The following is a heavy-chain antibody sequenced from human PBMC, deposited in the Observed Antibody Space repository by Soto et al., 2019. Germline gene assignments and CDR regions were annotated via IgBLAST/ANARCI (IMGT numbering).Heavy chain of an antibody. J-gene: IGHJ6*02. CDR2: IIPICGTA. CDR1: GGTVSSYA. V-gene: IGHV1-69*01. CDR3: AGGAIAAAGTLIFAGYYYGMDV. D-gene: IGHD6-13*01. Sequence: QVQLVQSGAEVKKPGSSVKVSCKASGGTVSSYAISWVRQAPGQGLEWMGGIIPICGTANYAQKFQGRVTITADESTSTAYMELSSLRSEDTAVYYCAGGAIAAAGTLIFAGYYYGMDVWGQGTTVTVSS.